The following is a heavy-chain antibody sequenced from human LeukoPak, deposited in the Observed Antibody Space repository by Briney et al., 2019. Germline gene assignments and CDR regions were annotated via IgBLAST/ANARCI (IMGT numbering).Heavy chain of an antibody. CDR1: GGSFSGYY. V-gene: IGHV4-34*01. Sequence: KPSETLSLTCAVYGGSFSGYYWSWIRQPPGKGLEWIGEINHSGSTKNNPSLKSRVTISVDTSKSQFSLKLSSVTAADTAVYYCARVYYSNSYDYWYFDLWGRGTLVTVSS. CDR2: INHSGST. D-gene: IGHD6-13*01. J-gene: IGHJ2*01. CDR3: ARVYYSNSYDYWYFDL.